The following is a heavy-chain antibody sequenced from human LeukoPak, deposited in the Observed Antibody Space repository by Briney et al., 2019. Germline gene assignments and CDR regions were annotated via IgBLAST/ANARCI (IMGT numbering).Heavy chain of an antibody. CDR2: ISSSSSYI. CDR1: GFTFSSYS. J-gene: IGHJ4*02. D-gene: IGHD6-19*01. V-gene: IGHV3-21*04. CDR3: ARGETSRGWYEGYY. Sequence: GGSLRLSCAASGFTFSSYSMNWVRQAPGKGLEWVSSISSSSSYIYYADSVKGRFTISKDNAKNSLYLQMNSLRAEDTAVYYCARGETSRGWYEGYYWGQGTLVTVSS.